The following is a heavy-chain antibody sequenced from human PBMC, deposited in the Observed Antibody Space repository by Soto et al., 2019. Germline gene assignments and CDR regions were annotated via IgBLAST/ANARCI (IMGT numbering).Heavy chain of an antibody. J-gene: IGHJ6*02. CDR1: GVAFSSYA. D-gene: IGHD1-1*01. CDR3: AGSDEGRDHENDYCCGALDV. CDR2: IVPIFGTA. V-gene: IGHV1-69*13. Sequence: AASVKVSCKASGVAFSSYAISWVRQAPGQGLEWLGGIVPIFGTANYAQKFQGRVTIVADESTSTAYMDLSSLRSEDTAVYYWAGSDEGRDHENDYCCGALDVWGQGTTVTVSS.